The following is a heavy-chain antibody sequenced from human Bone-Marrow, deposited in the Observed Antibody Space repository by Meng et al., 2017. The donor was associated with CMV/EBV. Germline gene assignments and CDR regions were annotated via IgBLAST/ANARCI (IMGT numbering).Heavy chain of an antibody. D-gene: IGHD4-23*01. CDR1: GFTFSSYG. V-gene: IGHV3-23*01. CDR3: AKAPPDYGGNSKLNFQH. Sequence: GGSLRLSCAASGFTFSSYGMHWVRQAPGKGLEWVSAISGSGGSTYYADSVKGRFTISRDNSKNTLYLQMNSLRAEDTAVYYCAKAPPDYGGNSKLNFQHWGQGTLVTVSS. CDR2: ISGSGGST. J-gene: IGHJ1*01.